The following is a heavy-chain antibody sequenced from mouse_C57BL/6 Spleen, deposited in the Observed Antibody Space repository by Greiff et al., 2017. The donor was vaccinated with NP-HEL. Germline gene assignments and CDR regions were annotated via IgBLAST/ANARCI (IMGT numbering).Heavy chain of an antibody. J-gene: IGHJ2*01. V-gene: IGHV1-64*01. CDR3: AREWATIVTTRVWYFDY. Sequence: QVQLQQPGAELVKPGASVKLSCKASGYTFTSYWMHWVKQRPGQGLEWIGMIHPNSGSTNYNEKFKSKATLTVDKSSSTAYMQISSLTSEDSAVYYCAREWATIVTTRVWYFDYWGQGTTLTVSS. D-gene: IGHD2-5*01. CDR1: GYTFTSYW. CDR2: IHPNSGST.